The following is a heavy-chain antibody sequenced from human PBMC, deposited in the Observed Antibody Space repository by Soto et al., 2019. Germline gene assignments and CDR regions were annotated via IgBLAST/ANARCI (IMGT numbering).Heavy chain of an antibody. Sequence: QVQLVQSGAAVKKPGASVKVSCKASGYTFISYYLHWVRQAPGQGLEWMGIINPSGGSTSYAQKFQGSVTMTRDTSTSTVYMELSSLRSEDTAVYYCARASSGATYAHFDYWGQGSLVIVSS. J-gene: IGHJ4*02. CDR2: INPSGGST. V-gene: IGHV1-46*01. D-gene: IGHD6-25*01. CDR1: GYTFISYY. CDR3: ARASSGATYAHFDY.